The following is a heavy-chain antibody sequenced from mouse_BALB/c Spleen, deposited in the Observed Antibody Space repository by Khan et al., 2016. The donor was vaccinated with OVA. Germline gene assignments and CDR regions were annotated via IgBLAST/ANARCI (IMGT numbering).Heavy chain of an antibody. J-gene: IGHJ3*01. Sequence: QVQLMQSGADLVRPGASLKLSCTASGYTFTDYYLNWMRQRTGQGLEWIGEFNTGSDNTYYNETFKGKATLTADKSSSTVYLQLSSLTSEDSAVSLYEREWAAGFAYWGQGTVVTVSA. CDR2: FNTGSDNT. CDR1: GYTFTDYY. CDR3: EREWAAGFAY. V-gene: IGHV1-77*01. D-gene: IGHD1-3*01.